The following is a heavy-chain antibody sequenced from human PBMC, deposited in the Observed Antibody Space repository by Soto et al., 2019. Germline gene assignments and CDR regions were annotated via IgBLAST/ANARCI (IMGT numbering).Heavy chain of an antibody. Sequence: QVQLVQSGAEVKKPGSSVQVSCKASGGSLSNYGISWVRQAPGQWLEWMGGIIPVFGTANYAHKFQGRVTMTADESTSIVYTDATSLRSEDTAVYYCARGDATKIVVTTYYAMDVWGQGTTVTVSS. D-gene: IGHD3-9*01. CDR1: GGSLSNYG. CDR3: ARGDATKIVVTTYYAMDV. V-gene: IGHV1-69*12. J-gene: IGHJ6*02. CDR2: IIPVFGTA.